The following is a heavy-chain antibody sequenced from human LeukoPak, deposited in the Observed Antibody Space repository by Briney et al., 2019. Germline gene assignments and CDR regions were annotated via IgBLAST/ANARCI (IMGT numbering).Heavy chain of an antibody. CDR3: ARAPLRSTATMFDY. CDR1: GGSISSYY. J-gene: IGHJ4*02. Sequence: PSETLSLTCTVSGGSISSYYWSWIRQPPGKGLEWIGYIYYSGSTNYNPSLKSRVTISVDTSKNQFSPKLSSVTAADTAVYYCARAPLRSTATMFDYWGQGTLVTVSS. D-gene: IGHD4-17*01. CDR2: IYYSGST. V-gene: IGHV4-59*01.